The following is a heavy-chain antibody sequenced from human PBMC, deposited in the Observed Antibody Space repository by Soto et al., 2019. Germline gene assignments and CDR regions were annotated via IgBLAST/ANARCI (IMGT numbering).Heavy chain of an antibody. J-gene: IGHJ4*02. CDR1: GGSFSGYF. D-gene: IGHD4-17*01. Sequence: SETLSLTCAVYGGSFSGYFWSWIRQPPGKGLEWIGDINHSGSTNYNPSLKSRVTISVDTSKNQFSLKLSSVTAADTAVYYCARQTRTQNGDYVGYWGQGTLVTVSS. V-gene: IGHV4-34*01. CDR2: INHSGST. CDR3: ARQTRTQNGDYVGY.